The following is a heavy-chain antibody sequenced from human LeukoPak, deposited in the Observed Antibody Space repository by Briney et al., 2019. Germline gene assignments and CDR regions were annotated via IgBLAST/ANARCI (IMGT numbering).Heavy chain of an antibody. V-gene: IGHV4-38-2*01. CDR2: IHHSGST. J-gene: IGHJ5*02. D-gene: IGHD6-19*01. CDR1: GYSITRGYY. Sequence: SETLSLTCVVSGYSITRGYYRGWIRASPGEGLEWIGSIHHSGSTDYNPSIKSRVTLSLDTSRNQFSLSLSSVTAADTAMYYCARNPHISVAGNDRLFWFDPWGQGTLVTVSS. CDR3: ARNPHISVAGNDRLFWFDP.